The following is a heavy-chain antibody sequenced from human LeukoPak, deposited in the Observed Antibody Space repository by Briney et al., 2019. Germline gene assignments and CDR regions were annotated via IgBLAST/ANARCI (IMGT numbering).Heavy chain of an antibody. Sequence: GASVKVSCKASGYSFTSYDINWVRQATRQGLEWMGWMNPNSGNTGYAQKFQGRVTMTRSTSISTAYMELSSLRSEDTAVYYCARVQRVKFPLKYYFDYWGQGTLVTVSS. J-gene: IGHJ4*02. V-gene: IGHV1-8*01. CDR1: GYSFTSYD. D-gene: IGHD3-10*01. CDR2: MNPNSGNT. CDR3: ARVQRVKFPLKYYFDY.